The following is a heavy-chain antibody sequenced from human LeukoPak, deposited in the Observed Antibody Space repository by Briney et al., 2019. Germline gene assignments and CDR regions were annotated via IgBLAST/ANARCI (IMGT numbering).Heavy chain of an antibody. J-gene: IGHJ3*02. CDR1: GYTFTGHY. V-gene: IGHV1-2*02. CDR3: ARPRTSGWIHDVYDI. D-gene: IGHD6-19*01. Sequence: GASVKVSCKASGYTFTGHYMHWVRQAPGQGLEWMGWINPNSGGTKYAQKFQGRVTVTIDTSISTAYMDVSRLNFDDTAVYYCARPRTSGWIHDVYDIWGQGTMVTVSS. CDR2: INPNSGGT.